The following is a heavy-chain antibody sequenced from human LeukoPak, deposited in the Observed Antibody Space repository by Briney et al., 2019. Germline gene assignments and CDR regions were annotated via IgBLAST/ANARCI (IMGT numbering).Heavy chain of an antibody. CDR2: IYHSGST. CDR3: ATSEGPMTPWNYYYGMDV. CDR1: GGSISSGGYS. J-gene: IGHJ6*02. V-gene: IGHV4-30-2*01. Sequence: PSQTLSLTCAVSGGSISSGGYSWSWIRQPPGKGLEWIGYIYHSGSTYYNPSLKSRVTISVDRSKNQFSLKLSSVTAADTAVYYCATSEGPMTPWNYYYGMDVWGQGTTVTVSS.